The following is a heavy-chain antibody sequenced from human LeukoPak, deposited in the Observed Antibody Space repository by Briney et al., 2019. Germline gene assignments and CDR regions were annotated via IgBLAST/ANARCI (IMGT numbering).Heavy chain of an antibody. CDR3: ARGLDCSGGSCYSDFDY. J-gene: IGHJ4*02. V-gene: IGHV4-34*01. D-gene: IGHD2-15*01. CDR2: INHSGST. Sequence: TSETLSLTCAVYGGSFSGYYWSWIRQPPGKGLEWIGEINHSGSTNYNPSLKSRVTISVDTSKNQFSLKLSSATAADTAVYYCARGLDCSGGSCYSDFDYWGQGTLVTVSS. CDR1: GGSFSGYY.